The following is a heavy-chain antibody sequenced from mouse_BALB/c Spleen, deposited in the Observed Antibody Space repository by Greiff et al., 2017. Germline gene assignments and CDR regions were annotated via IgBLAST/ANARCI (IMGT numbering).Heavy chain of an antibody. CDR1: GFTFSSYA. J-gene: IGHJ4*01. CDR2: ISSGGST. D-gene: IGHD2-1*01. CDR3: AREGTYGNYGIYAMDY. Sequence: EVQVVESGGGLVKPGGSLKLSCAASGFTFSSYAMSWVRQTPEKRLEWVASISSGGSTYYPDSVKGRFTISRDNARNILYLQMSSLRSEDTAMYYCAREGTYGNYGIYAMDYWGQGTSVTVSS. V-gene: IGHV5-6-5*01.